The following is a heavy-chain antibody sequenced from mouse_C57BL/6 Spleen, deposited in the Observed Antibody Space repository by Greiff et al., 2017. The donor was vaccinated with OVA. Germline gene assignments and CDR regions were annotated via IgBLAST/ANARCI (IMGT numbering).Heavy chain of an antibody. V-gene: IGHV5-17*01. Sequence: EVKLVESGGGLVKPGGSLKLSCAASGFTFSDYGMHWVRQAPEKGLAWVAYISSGSSTIYYADTVKGRFTISRDNAKNTLFLQMTSLRSEDTAMYYCARDYYYGSHYAMDYWGQGTSVTVSS. J-gene: IGHJ4*01. D-gene: IGHD1-1*01. CDR2: ISSGSSTI. CDR1: GFTFSDYG. CDR3: ARDYYYGSHYAMDY.